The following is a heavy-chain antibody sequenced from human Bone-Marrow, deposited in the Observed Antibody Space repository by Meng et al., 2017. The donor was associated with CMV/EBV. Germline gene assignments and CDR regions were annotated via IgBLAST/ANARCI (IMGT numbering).Heavy chain of an antibody. CDR3: ALQSYNY. V-gene: IGHV4-59*08. D-gene: IGHD3-10*01. Sequence: SETLSLTCTVSGGSISSYYWSWIRQPPGKGLEWIGYIYYSVNTNYYPSLKSRVTISVDTSKSQFSLKLSSVTAADTAVYYCALQSYNYWGQGTLVTVHS. CDR1: GGSISSYY. J-gene: IGHJ4*02. CDR2: IYYSVNT.